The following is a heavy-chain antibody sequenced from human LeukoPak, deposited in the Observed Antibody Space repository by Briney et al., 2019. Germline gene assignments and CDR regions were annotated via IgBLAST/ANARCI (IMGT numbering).Heavy chain of an antibody. Sequence: GGSLRLSCAASGFTLSSYAMHWVSQAPGKGLEWVAVISYDGSNKYYADSVKGRFTISRDNSKNTLYLQMNSLRAEDTAVYYCASSRQMVTLDYWGQGTLVTVSS. J-gene: IGHJ4*02. D-gene: IGHD5-18*01. CDR2: ISYDGSNK. V-gene: IGHV3-30-3*01. CDR1: GFTLSSYA. CDR3: ASSRQMVTLDY.